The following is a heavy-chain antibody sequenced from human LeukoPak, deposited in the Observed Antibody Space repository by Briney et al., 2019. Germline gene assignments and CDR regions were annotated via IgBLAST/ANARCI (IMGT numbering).Heavy chain of an antibody. D-gene: IGHD3-10*01. CDR3: ARESGLTILRGTFDY. CDR1: GFTFSSYE. V-gene: IGHV3-48*03. J-gene: IGHJ4*02. CDR2: ISSSGRTI. Sequence: GGSLRLSCAASGFTFSSYEINWVRQAPGKGLEWVSYISSSGRTIYYVDSVKGRFTSSRDNAKNSLYLQMNSLRAEDTAVYYCARESGLTILRGTFDYWGQGTLVTASS.